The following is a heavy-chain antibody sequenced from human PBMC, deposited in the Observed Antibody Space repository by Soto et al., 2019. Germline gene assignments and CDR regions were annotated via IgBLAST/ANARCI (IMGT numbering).Heavy chain of an antibody. Sequence: SVKVSCKASGGTFSSYAISWVRQAPGQGLEWMGGIIPIFGTANYAQKFQGRVTITADESTSTAYMELSSLRSEDTAVYYCARDGDSSGWYRPDAFDIWGQGTMVTVS. D-gene: IGHD6-19*01. CDR1: GGTFSSYA. CDR3: ARDGDSSGWYRPDAFDI. V-gene: IGHV1-69*13. J-gene: IGHJ3*02. CDR2: IIPIFGTA.